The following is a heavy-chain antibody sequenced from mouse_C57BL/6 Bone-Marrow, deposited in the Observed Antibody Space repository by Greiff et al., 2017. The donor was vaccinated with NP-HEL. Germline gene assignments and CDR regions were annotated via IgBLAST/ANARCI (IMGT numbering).Heavy chain of an antibody. CDR2: INPSTGGT. CDR1: GYSFTGYY. CDR3: ARPTTVVATDYAMDY. D-gene: IGHD1-1*01. J-gene: IGHJ4*01. Sequence: VQLKQSGPELVKPGASVKISCKASGYSFTGYYMNWVKQSPEKSLEWIGEINPSTGGTTYNQKFKAKATLTVDKSSSTAYMQLKSLTSEDSAVYYCARPTTVVATDYAMDYWGQGTSVTVSS. V-gene: IGHV1-42*01.